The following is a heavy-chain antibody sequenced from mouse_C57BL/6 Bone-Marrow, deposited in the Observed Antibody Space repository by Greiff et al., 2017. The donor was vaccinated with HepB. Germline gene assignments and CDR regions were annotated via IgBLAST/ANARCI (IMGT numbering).Heavy chain of an antibody. CDR2: IHPNSGST. Sequence: QVQLKQPGAELVKPGASVKLSCKASGYTFTSYWMHWVKQRPGQGLEWIGMIHPNSGSTNYNEKFKSKATLTVDKSSSTAYMQLSSLTSEDSAVYYCAKEQVDYYGSTYAMDYWGQGTSVTVSS. V-gene: IGHV1-64*01. J-gene: IGHJ4*01. D-gene: IGHD1-1*01. CDR3: AKEQVDYYGSTYAMDY. CDR1: GYTFTSYW.